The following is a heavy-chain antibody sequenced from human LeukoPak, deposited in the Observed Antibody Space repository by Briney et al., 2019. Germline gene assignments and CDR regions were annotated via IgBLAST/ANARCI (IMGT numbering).Heavy chain of an antibody. Sequence: PGGSLRLSCAASGFTFSSYSMNWVRQAPGKGLEWVSYISSSSSTIYYADSVKGRFTIFRDSAKNSLYLQMNSLRAEDTAVYYCARDIGTYYYGSGSYYGWFDPWGQGTLVTVSS. CDR2: ISSSSSTI. J-gene: IGHJ5*02. D-gene: IGHD3-10*01. CDR1: GFTFSSYS. CDR3: ARDIGTYYYGSGSYYGWFDP. V-gene: IGHV3-48*01.